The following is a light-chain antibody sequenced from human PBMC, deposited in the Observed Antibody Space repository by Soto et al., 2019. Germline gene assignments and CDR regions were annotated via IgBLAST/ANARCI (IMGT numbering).Light chain of an antibody. Sequence: EIVLAQSPGTLSLYPGERATLSCRASQSVSSSYLAWYQQKPGQAPRLLIYGASSRATGIPDRFSGSGSGTDFTLTISRLEPEDFAVYYCQQYGSSPPTTFGQGT. CDR1: QSVSSSY. V-gene: IGKV3-20*01. CDR2: GAS. CDR3: QQYGSSPPTT. J-gene: IGKJ1*01.